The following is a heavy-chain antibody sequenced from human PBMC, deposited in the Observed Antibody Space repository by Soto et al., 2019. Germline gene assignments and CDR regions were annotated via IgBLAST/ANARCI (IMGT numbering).Heavy chain of an antibody. V-gene: IGHV1-3*01. CDR2: VNAGNDNT. D-gene: IGHD5-18*01. Sequence: ASVEVSCRTSGYTFTNNVIRWVRQAPGQRLEWIGWVNAGNDNTKWSREFQGRLTLTKDTSATTAYMELSSLTPEDTAIYFCAREVPYGYSRFDYWGQGTLVTVSS. J-gene: IGHJ4*02. CDR1: GYTFTNNV. CDR3: AREVPYGYSRFDY.